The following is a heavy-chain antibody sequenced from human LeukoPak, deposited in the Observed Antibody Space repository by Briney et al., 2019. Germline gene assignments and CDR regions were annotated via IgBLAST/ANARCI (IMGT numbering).Heavy chain of an antibody. V-gene: IGHV3-21*01. CDR3: ARCSVPADDY. D-gene: IGHD2-2*01. Sequence: GGSLRLSCAPSGFTCSSYSMNWVRQAPGKGLEWVSSISSSSSYIYYADSVKGRFTISRDNAKNSLYLQMNSLRAEDTAVYYCARCSVPADDYWGQGTLVTVSS. J-gene: IGHJ4*02. CDR1: GFTCSSYS. CDR2: ISSSSSYI.